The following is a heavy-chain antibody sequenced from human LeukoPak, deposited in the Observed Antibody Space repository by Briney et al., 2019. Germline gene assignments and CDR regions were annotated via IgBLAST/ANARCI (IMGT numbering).Heavy chain of an antibody. CDR3: VRDGVVGTWKLGYYYMDF. D-gene: IGHD1-26*01. CDR2: INHDEGEN. J-gene: IGHJ6*03. Sequence: GGTLRLSCAASGFIFSSYSMNWVRHAPGPGLGREAHINHDEGENYYVDSVNDRFTISRDNSKNSLYLPMNSLRVEDTAVYYCVRDGVVGTWKLGYYYMDFWGKGTTVTVSS. CDR1: GFIFSSYS. V-gene: IGHV3-7*01.